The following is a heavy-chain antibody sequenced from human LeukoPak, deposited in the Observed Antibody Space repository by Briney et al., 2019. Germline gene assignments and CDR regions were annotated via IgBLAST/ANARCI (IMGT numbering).Heavy chain of an antibody. J-gene: IGHJ4*02. CDR1: GFTFSSYW. D-gene: IGHD1-1*01. Sequence: GGSLRLSCAASGFTFSSYWMSWVRQAPGKGLEWVANIKQDGSEKYYVDSVKGRFTISRDNAKNSLYLQMNSLRAEDTAVYYCARTGRKGRLYYFDYWGQGTLVTVST. CDR3: ARTGRKGRLYYFDY. V-gene: IGHV3-7*01. CDR2: IKQDGSEK.